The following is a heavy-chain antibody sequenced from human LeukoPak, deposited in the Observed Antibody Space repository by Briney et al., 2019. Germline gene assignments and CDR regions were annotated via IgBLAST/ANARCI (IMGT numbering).Heavy chain of an antibody. Sequence: GGSPRLSCAASGFTFSRHGMHWARHAPGKGLKWVAGMSKDGATIRYEGSVEGRFTISRDNAKDSLYLQMNSLRAEDTAVYYCARDQRYSSRKKFYYYMDVWGKGTTVTVSS. CDR1: GFTFSRHG. CDR3: ARDQRYSSRKKFYYYMDV. V-gene: IGHV3-30*03. D-gene: IGHD6-13*01. CDR2: MSKDGATI. J-gene: IGHJ6*03.